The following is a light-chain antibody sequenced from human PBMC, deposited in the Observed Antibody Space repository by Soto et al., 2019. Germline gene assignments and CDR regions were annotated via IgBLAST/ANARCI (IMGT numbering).Light chain of an antibody. Sequence: EIVWTQSPGTLSVSPGEPASLSCRASQSAGNFLAWYQQKPGQAPRLLIYYISTRATGIPARFSGSGSGTEFTLTINSLQPEDSAVYYCQQQNQWTITFGQGTRLEIK. V-gene: IGKV3D-15*01. CDR1: QSAGNF. CDR3: QQQNQWTIT. J-gene: IGKJ5*01. CDR2: YIS.